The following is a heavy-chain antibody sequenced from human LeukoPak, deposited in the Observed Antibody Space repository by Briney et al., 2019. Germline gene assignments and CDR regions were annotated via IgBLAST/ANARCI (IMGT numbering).Heavy chain of an antibody. Sequence: SETLSLTCTVSGGSISSSSYYWGWIRQPPGKGLEWIGSIYYSGSTYYNPSLKSRVTISVDTSKNQFSLKLSSVTAADTAVYYCAREENYARGSYYYYYYYMDVWGKGTTVTVSS. V-gene: IGHV4-39*07. J-gene: IGHJ6*03. D-gene: IGHD3-10*02. CDR2: IYYSGST. CDR3: AREENYARGSYYYYYYYMDV. CDR1: GGSISSSSYY.